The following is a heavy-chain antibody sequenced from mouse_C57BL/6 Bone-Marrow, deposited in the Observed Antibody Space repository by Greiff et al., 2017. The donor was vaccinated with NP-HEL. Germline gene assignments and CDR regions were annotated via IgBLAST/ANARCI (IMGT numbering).Heavy chain of an antibody. V-gene: IGHV1-69*01. Sequence: VQLQQSGAELVMPGASVKLSCKASGYTFTSYWMHWVKQRPGQGLEWIGEIDPSDSYTNYNQKFKGKSTLTVDKSSSTAYMQLSSLTSEDSAVYYCARYGYYGSSWGQGTSVTVSS. CDR1: GYTFTSYW. CDR2: IDPSDSYT. D-gene: IGHD1-1*01. J-gene: IGHJ4*01. CDR3: ARYGYYGSS.